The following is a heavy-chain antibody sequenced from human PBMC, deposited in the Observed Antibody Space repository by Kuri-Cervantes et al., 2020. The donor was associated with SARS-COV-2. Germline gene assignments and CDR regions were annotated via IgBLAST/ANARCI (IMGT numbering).Heavy chain of an antibody. CDR3: ARPASTYGELFGSGPNVDAFDI. Sequence: SETLSLTCTVSGGSISSSSYYWGWIRQPPGKGLEWIGSIYYSGSTYYNPSLKSRVTISVDTSKNQFSLKLSSVTAADTAVYYCARPASTYGELFGSGPNVDAFDIWGQGTMVTVSS. D-gene: IGHD3-3*01. CDR1: GGSISSSSYY. V-gene: IGHV4-39*01. J-gene: IGHJ3*02. CDR2: IYYSGST.